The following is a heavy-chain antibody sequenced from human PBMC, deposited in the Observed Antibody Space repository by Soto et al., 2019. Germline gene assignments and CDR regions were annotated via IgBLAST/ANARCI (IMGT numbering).Heavy chain of an antibody. Sequence: PGGSLRLSCAASLFTFNSYAMNWVRQAPGKGLEWVSSISIGSDYIYYADSVKGRFTISRDNAKNSLYLQMDYLRAEDTAVYYCVRGETRGPRPGFDYWGQGALVTVSS. CDR2: ISIGSDYI. D-gene: IGHD6-6*01. J-gene: IGHJ4*02. CDR3: VRGETRGPRPGFDY. CDR1: LFTFNSYA. V-gene: IGHV3-21*03.